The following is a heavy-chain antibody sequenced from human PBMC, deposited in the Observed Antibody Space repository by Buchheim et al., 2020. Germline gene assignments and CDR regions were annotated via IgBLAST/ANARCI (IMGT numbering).Heavy chain of an antibody. D-gene: IGHD3-10*01. Sequence: QVQLAESGGGVVQPGRSLRLSCAASGFTFSSYGMHWVRQAPGKGLEWVAVISYDGSNKYYADSVKGRFTISRDNSKNTLYLQMNSLRAEDTAVYYCAKEMGLVRGVIGPWGQGTL. CDR2: ISYDGSNK. V-gene: IGHV3-30*18. CDR3: AKEMGLVRGVIGP. CDR1: GFTFSSYG. J-gene: IGHJ5*02.